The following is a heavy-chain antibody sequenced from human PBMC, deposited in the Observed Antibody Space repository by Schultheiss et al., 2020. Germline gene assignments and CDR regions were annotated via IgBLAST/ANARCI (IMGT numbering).Heavy chain of an antibody. CDR1: GYSFTTHA. CDR3: AREYYDRSDFDL. CDR2: IIPMLGLA. D-gene: IGHD3-22*01. V-gene: IGHV1-69*04. J-gene: IGHJ4*02. Sequence: SVKVSCKASGYSFTTHAVNWVRQAPGQGLEWMGRIIPMLGLANNAQRFQGRVKLTADKSTSTAYMELTSLRFEDTAVYYCAREYYDRSDFDLWGQGTLVTVSS.